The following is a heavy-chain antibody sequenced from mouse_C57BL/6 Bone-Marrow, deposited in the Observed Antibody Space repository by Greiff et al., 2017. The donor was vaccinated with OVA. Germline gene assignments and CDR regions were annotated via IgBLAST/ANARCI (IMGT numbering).Heavy chain of an antibody. Sequence: QVQLQQSGPGLVQPSQSLSITCTVSGFSLTSYGVHWVRQSPGKGLEWLGVIWSGGSPAYNAAFISRLSISKDNYQSQVFFKMTSMQADDTAIYDCARTPLITTVVGAMDYWGQGTSVTVSS. V-gene: IGHV2-2*01. J-gene: IGHJ4*01. D-gene: IGHD1-1*01. CDR2: IWSGGSP. CDR1: GFSLTSYG. CDR3: ARTPLITTVVGAMDY.